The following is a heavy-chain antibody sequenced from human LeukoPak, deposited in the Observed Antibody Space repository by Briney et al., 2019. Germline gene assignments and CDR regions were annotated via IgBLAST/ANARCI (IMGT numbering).Heavy chain of an antibody. CDR1: GCRFTSYW. CDR2: IFPADSDT. J-gene: IGHJ4*02. CDR3: ARHEYTFGMYYFDY. V-gene: IGHV5-51*01. D-gene: IGHD3-16*01. Sequence: GESLQISSKASGCRFTSYWIGRVRQLPGKGLEWMGIIFPADSDTTYSPSFEGQVTISVDKSNNTAYLQWTSLKASGSAVYYCARHEYTFGMYYFDYWAQGTLVTVSS.